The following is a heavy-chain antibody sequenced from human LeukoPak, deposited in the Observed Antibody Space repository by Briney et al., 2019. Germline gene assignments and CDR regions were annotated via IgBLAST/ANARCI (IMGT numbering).Heavy chain of an antibody. D-gene: IGHD1-26*01. J-gene: IGHJ3*02. CDR1: GFNFSPYW. CDR2: IKGDGSET. Sequence: GGSLRLSCRASGFNFSPYWMSWVRQAPGKGPEWVANIKGDGSETFYVNSVEGRFTISRDNAKSSLFLQMNSLSADDTAVYYCARGRVVGATWDTFDIWGQGTVVTISS. V-gene: IGHV3-7*01. CDR3: ARGRVVGATWDTFDI.